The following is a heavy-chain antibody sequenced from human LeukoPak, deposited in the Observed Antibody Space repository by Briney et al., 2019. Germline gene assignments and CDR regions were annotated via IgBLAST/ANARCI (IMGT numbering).Heavy chain of an antibody. J-gene: IGHJ4*02. D-gene: IGHD6-13*01. CDR1: GYTFTGYY. V-gene: IGHV1-2*02. CDR2: INPNSGVT. CDR3: ARAERSTWYYRY. Sequence: GASVKVSCKASGYTFTGYYMHWVRQAPGQGLEWMGWINPNSGVTRYAQSFQGRVTMTRDTPISTAYMELSSLRSDDTAVYYCARAERSTWYYRYWGQGTLLTVSS.